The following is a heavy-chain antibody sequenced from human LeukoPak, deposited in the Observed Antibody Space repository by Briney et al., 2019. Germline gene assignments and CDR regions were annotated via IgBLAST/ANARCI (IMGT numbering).Heavy chain of an antibody. J-gene: IGHJ5*02. D-gene: IGHD3-9*01. CDR1: GGSFSGYY. CDR2: INHSGST. Sequence: SETLSLTCAVYGGSFSGYYWSWIRQPPGKGLEWIGEINHSGSTNYNPSLKSRVTISVDTSKNQFSLKLSSVTAADTAVYYCARHFKYYDILTGYYWFDPWGQGTLVTVSS. CDR3: ARHFKYYDILTGYYWFDP. V-gene: IGHV4-34*01.